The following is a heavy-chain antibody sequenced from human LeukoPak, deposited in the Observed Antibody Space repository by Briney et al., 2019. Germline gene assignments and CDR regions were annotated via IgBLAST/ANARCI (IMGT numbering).Heavy chain of an antibody. D-gene: IGHD3-16*01. Sequence: ASVKVSCKASGYSFTDYFLHWVRQAPGQGLEWMGWINPKSGATNYAERFQGRVTMTSDTSITTANMELSRLTSDDMAVYWCARRYEYGWFDPWGQGTLVTVSS. V-gene: IGHV1-2*02. CDR1: GYSFTDYF. CDR3: ARRYEYGWFDP. J-gene: IGHJ5*02. CDR2: INPKSGAT.